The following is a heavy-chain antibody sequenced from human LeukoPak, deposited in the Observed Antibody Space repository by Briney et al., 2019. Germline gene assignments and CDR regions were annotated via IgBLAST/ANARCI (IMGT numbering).Heavy chain of an antibody. Sequence: ASVKVSCKASTYTFTGYYMHWVRQAPGQGLEWMGWINPNSGGTNYAQKFQGRVTMTRDTSISTAYMELSRLRSDDTAVYYCARAAKPSSSWYYYGMDVWGQGTTVTVSS. CDR3: ARAAKPSSSWYYYGMDV. D-gene: IGHD6-13*01. V-gene: IGHV1-2*02. CDR2: INPNSGGT. CDR1: TYTFTGYY. J-gene: IGHJ6*02.